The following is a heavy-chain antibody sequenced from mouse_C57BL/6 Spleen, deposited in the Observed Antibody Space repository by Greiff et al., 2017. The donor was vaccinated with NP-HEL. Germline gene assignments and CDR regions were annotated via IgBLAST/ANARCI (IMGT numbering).Heavy chain of an antibody. CDR3: TRPGGGTDAMDY. J-gene: IGHJ4*01. CDR1: GFTFSDAW. Sequence: EVMLVESGGGLVPPGGSMKLSCAASGFTFSDAWMDCVRQSPEKGLEWVAEIRNKANNHATYYAESVKGRFTISRDDSKSSVYLQMNSLRAEDTVIYYCTRPGGGTDAMDYWGQGTSVTVSS. V-gene: IGHV6-6*01. CDR2: IRNKANNHAT.